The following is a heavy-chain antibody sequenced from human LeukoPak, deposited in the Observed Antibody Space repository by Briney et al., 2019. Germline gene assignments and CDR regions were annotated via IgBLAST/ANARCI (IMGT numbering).Heavy chain of an antibody. CDR3: ARTMVRGVKGSYTDY. D-gene: IGHD3-10*01. Sequence: GGSLRLSCAASGFTFSSYSMNWVRQAPGKGLEWVSYISSISSTIYYADSVKGRFTISRDNAKNSLYLQMKSLRAEDTAVYYCARTMVRGVKGSYTDYWGQGTLVTVSS. CDR2: ISSISSTI. V-gene: IGHV3-48*04. J-gene: IGHJ4*02. CDR1: GFTFSSYS.